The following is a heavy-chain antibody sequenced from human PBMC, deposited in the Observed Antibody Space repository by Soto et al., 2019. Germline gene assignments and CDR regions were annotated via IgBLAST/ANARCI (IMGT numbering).Heavy chain of an antibody. Sequence: QVQLQESGPGRVKPSETLSLTCTVSGGSVSSGSYYWSWIRQPPGKGLEWIGYSYYSGGTNSNPYIKSRVTISVDTSKNQFSLKLSSVTAADTAVYYCARAPEVGELYYFDYWGQGTLVTVSS. CDR1: GGSVSSGSYY. D-gene: IGHD2-15*01. V-gene: IGHV4-61*01. CDR3: ARAPEVGELYYFDY. CDR2: SYYSGGT. J-gene: IGHJ4*02.